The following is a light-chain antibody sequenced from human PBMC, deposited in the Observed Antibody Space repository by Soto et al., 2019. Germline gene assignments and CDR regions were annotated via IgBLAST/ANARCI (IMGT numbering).Light chain of an antibody. V-gene: IGKV3-15*01. CDR3: QQYNEWPLT. Sequence: EIVMTQSPATLSVPPGEKATLSCRASQSVSNNLAWYQQKPGQAPRLLIYFASTRATGIPASFSGSGSGTEFSLTISSLQSEDFAVYYCQQYNEWPLTFGGGTKVETK. J-gene: IGKJ4*01. CDR2: FAS. CDR1: QSVSNN.